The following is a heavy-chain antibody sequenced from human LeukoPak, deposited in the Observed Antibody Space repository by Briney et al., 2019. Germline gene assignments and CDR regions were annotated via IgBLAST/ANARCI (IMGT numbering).Heavy chain of an antibody. CDR1: GFTFSSYW. D-gene: IGHD3-16*01. CDR3: ARGMGGLYYGMDV. Sequence: GGSLRLSCAASGFTFSSYWMSWVRQDPGKGLEWVANIKTDGSEKYYVDSVKGRFTISRDSAKNSLYLQMNSLRAEDTAVYYCARGMGGLYYGMDVWGQGTTVTVSS. J-gene: IGHJ6*02. V-gene: IGHV3-7*01. CDR2: IKTDGSEK.